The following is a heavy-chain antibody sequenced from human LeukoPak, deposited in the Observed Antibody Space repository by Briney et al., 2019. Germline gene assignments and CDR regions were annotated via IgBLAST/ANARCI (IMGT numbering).Heavy chain of an antibody. D-gene: IGHD4-23*01. CDR1: GFSLSTSGMC. Sequence: SGPALVKPTQTLTVTCTFSGFSLSTSGMCVSWIRQPPGKALECLALIDWDDDKFYSTSLKTRLTISKDTSKNQVVLTMTNMDPVDTATYYCARIQAYGGNSEGYYFNYWGQGTLVTVSS. CDR3: ARIQAYGGNSEGYYFNY. J-gene: IGHJ4*02. CDR2: IDWDDDK. V-gene: IGHV2-70*01.